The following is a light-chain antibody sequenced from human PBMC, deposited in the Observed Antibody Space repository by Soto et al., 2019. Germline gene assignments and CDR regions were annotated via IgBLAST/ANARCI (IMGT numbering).Light chain of an antibody. Sequence: EIVLTQSPGTLSLSPGERATLSCRASQSITSSSLAWYQQKPGQAPKVLIFGASSRATGIPDRFSGGGSGTEFTLTISRLEPEDFACYYCQQYDSSPWTFGQGTKVEIK. CDR1: QSITSSS. J-gene: IGKJ1*01. CDR2: GAS. V-gene: IGKV3-20*01. CDR3: QQYDSSPWT.